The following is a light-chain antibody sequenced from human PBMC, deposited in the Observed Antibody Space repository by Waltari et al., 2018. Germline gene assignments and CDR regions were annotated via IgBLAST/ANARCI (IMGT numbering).Light chain of an antibody. V-gene: IGLV3-19*01. CDR2: GPD. CDR3: HSRETFSTRL. J-gene: IGLJ2*01. Sequence: SSDLTQDPSLSVALGQTVRITCQGDSLRRFYASWYQQRPGQAPILVLYGPDNRPSGSPDRFSGSTSGKTASLTITGAQAEDEADYYCHSRETFSTRLFGGGTRLTV. CDR1: SLRRFY.